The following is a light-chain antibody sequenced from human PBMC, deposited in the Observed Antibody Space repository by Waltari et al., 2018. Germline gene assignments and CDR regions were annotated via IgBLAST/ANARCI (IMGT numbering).Light chain of an antibody. J-gene: IGLJ3*02. CDR2: EGS. CDR3: CSYAGSSTFAV. Sequence: QSALTQPASVSGSPGQSITISCTGTSSDVGSYNLVSWYQQHPGKAPKLMIYEGSKRPSGVSNRFSCSKSGNPASLTISGLQSEDEADYYCCSYAGSSTFAVFGGGTKLTVL. V-gene: IGLV2-23*03. CDR1: SSDVGSYNL.